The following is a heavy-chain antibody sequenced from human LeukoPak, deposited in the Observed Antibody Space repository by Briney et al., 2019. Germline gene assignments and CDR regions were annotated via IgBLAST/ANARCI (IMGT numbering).Heavy chain of an antibody. V-gene: IGHV4-59*12. D-gene: IGHD6-13*01. J-gene: IGHJ4*02. CDR1: GGSISSYY. CDR2: IYYSGST. Sequence: PSETLSLTCTVSGGSISSYYWSWIRQPPGKGLEWIGYIYYSGSTYYNPSLKSRVTISVDRSKNQFSLKLSSVTAADTAVYYCAREVAAAGTEQGVFDYWGQGTLVTVSS. CDR3: AREVAAAGTEQGVFDY.